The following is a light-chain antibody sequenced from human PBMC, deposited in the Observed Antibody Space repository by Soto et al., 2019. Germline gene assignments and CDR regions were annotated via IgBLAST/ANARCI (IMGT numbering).Light chain of an antibody. V-gene: IGLV2-14*01. CDR1: SSDVGGYNY. CDR3: RSHTSYNTRV. CDR2: EVS. J-gene: IGLJ1*01. Sequence: QSVLTQPASVSGAPGQSIAISCTGTSSDVGGYNYVSWYQQHPGKAPKLIIHEVSNRPSGLSDRFSGSKSGNTASLTISGLQADDEADYYCRSHTSYNTRVFGTGTKVTVL.